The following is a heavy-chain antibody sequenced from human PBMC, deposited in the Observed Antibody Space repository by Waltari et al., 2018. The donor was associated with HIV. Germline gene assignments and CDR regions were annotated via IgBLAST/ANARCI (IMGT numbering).Heavy chain of an antibody. Sequence: QVQLVQSGAQVKQPAASVKVSCNASGNTFTGHYMPSVRQPPGQGLEWMGWINPNSGGTNYAQKFQGRVTMTRDTSISTAYMELTRLRSDDTAVYYCARDPYRGAVAGKVCWGQGTLVTVSS. J-gene: IGHJ4*02. CDR2: INPNSGGT. D-gene: IGHD6-19*01. CDR1: GNTFTGHY. CDR3: ARDPYRGAVAGKVC. V-gene: IGHV1-2*02.